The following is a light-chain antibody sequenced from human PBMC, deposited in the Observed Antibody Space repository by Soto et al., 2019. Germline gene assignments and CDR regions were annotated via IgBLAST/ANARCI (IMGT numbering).Light chain of an antibody. CDR3: HQYGGAGT. Sequence: EIVLTQSPGTLSLSPGERATLCCRASHIITNNYLAWFQQKPGQAPRLLIYGASSRATGIPLRFSGSGSGTDFTLTISRLEPEDFAVYYCHQYGGAGTFGQGTKVEIK. J-gene: IGKJ1*01. V-gene: IGKV3-20*01. CDR1: HIITNNY. CDR2: GAS.